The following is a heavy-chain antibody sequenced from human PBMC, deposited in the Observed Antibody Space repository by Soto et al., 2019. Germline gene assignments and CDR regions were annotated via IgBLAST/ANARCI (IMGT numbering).Heavy chain of an antibody. D-gene: IGHD4-17*01. CDR2: IYYSGGT. CDR1: GGSISSYY. Sequence: QVQLQESGPGLVKPSETLSLTCTVSGGSISSYYWSWIRQPPGKGLEWIGYIYYSGGTNYNPSLKSRVTISVDTSKNQFSLKLSSVTAADTAVYYCARSNDYGVLPDLGAFDIWGQGTMVTVSS. CDR3: ARSNDYGVLPDLGAFDI. V-gene: IGHV4-59*01. J-gene: IGHJ3*02.